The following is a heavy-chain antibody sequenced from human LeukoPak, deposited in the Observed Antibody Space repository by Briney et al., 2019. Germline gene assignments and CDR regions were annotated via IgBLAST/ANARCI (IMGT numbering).Heavy chain of an antibody. J-gene: IGHJ4*02. CDR3: ARSAGGNYFDY. CDR1: GFTVSSNY. D-gene: IGHD2-8*02. V-gene: IGHV3-21*01. Sequence: GGSLRLSCAASGFTVSSNYMSWVRQAPGKGLEWVSSISSGTNYIFEADSVKGRFTVTKDTALNSLSLQMNSLRADDTAVYYCARSAGGNYFDYWDQGTLVTVSS. CDR2: ISSGTNYI.